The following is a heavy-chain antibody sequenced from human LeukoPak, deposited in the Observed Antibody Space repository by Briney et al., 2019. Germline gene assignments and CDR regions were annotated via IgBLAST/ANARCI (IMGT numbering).Heavy chain of an antibody. D-gene: IGHD2-2*01. CDR2: IGRSGGNA. CDR3: AKLQTAVVPAATLGFDS. Sequence: QPGGSLRLSCAASGFTFNNYGMSWVRQAPGKGLEWVSAIGRSGGNAYYATSVKGRFTISRDNSKNTLYLQMNSLTVEDTAVYYCAKLQTAVVPAATLGFDSWGQGTPVTVSS. V-gene: IGHV3-23*01. J-gene: IGHJ4*02. CDR1: GFTFNNYG.